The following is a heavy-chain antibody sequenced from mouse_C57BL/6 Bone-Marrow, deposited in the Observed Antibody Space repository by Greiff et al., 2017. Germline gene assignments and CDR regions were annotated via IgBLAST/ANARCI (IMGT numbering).Heavy chain of an antibody. J-gene: IGHJ1*03. CDR1: GYAFTNYL. CDR3: ARSRGSSPWYFDV. CDR2: INPGSGGT. D-gene: IGHD1-1*01. V-gene: IGHV1-54*01. Sequence: LVESGAELVRPGTSVKVSCKASGYAFTNYLIEWVKQRPGQGLEWIGVINPGSGGTNYNEKFKGKATLTADKSSSTAYMQLSSLTSEDSAVYFCARSRGSSPWYFDVWGTGTTVTVSS.